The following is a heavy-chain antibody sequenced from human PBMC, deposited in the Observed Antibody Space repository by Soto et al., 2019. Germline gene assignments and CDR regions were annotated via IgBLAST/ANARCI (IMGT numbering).Heavy chain of an antibody. V-gene: IGHV3-74*01. J-gene: IGHJ3*02. Sequence: GGSMILSYASSGVNFSSYLMHLIRQNQGKGLVWVSRINSDGSSTSYADSVKGRFTISGDNAKNTLYLQMNSLRAEDTAVYYCARDTEDYYDRSGYYPDAFDIWGQGTMVTVSS. CDR2: INSDGSST. CDR1: GVNFSSYL. D-gene: IGHD3-22*01. CDR3: ARDTEDYYDRSGYYPDAFDI.